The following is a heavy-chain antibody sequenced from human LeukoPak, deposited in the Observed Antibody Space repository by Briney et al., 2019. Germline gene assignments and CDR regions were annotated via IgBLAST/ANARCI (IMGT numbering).Heavy chain of an antibody. Sequence: PSQTLSLTCTVSGGSISSGDYYWSWIRQPPGKGLEWIGYIYYSGTTYYNPSLKSRVTVSVDTSKNQFSLKLTSVTAADTAVYFCARGPYGSGSYYWGQGTLVTVSS. CDR2: IYYSGTT. CDR1: GGSISSGDYY. D-gene: IGHD3-10*01. V-gene: IGHV4-30-4*01. CDR3: ARGPYGSGSYY. J-gene: IGHJ4*02.